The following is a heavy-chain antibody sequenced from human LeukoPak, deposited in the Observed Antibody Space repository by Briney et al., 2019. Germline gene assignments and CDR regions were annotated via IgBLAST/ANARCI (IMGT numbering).Heavy chain of an antibody. CDR1: GYTFTGYY. J-gene: IGHJ4*02. D-gene: IGHD6-19*01. CDR3: ARGGESSGWYVHY. Sequence: ASVKVSCKASGYTFTGYYMHWVRQAPGQGLEWMGWMNPNSGNTGYAQKFQGRVTMTRNTSISTAYMELSSLRSEDTAVYYCARGGESSGWYVHYWGQGTLVTVSS. CDR2: MNPNSGNT. V-gene: IGHV1-8*02.